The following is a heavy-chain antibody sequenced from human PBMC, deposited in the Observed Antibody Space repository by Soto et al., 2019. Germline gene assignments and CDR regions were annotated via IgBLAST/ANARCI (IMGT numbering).Heavy chain of an antibody. J-gene: IGHJ6*02. V-gene: IGHV4-39*01. CDR1: GGSISSSSYY. CDR3: AAEYYDFWSDEDYYYGMDV. CDR2: IYYSGST. D-gene: IGHD3-3*01. Sequence: SETLSLTCTVSGGSISSSSYYWGWIRQPPGKGLEWIGSIYYSGSTYYNPSLKSRVTISVDTSKNQFSLKLSSVTAAGTAVYYCAAEYYDFWSDEDYYYGMDVWGQGTTVTVSS.